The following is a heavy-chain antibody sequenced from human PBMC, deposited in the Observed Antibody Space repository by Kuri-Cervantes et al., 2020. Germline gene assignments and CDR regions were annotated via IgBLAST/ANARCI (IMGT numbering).Heavy chain of an antibody. Sequence: ASVKVSCKASGYTFTSYAIHWVRQAPGQRLEWMGWINAGNGNTKYSQKFQGRVTITRDTSASTAYMELSSLRSEDTAVYYCARAYSSRVWDYYYMDVWGKGTTVTVSS. CDR3: ARAYSSRVWDYYYMDV. V-gene: IGHV1-3*01. CDR1: GYTFTSYA. J-gene: IGHJ6*03. D-gene: IGHD6-19*01. CDR2: INAGNGNT.